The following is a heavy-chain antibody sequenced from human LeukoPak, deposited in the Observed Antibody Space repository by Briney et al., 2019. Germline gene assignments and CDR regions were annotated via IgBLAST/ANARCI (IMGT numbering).Heavy chain of an antibody. D-gene: IGHD5-24*01. J-gene: IGHJ4*02. V-gene: IGHV3-21*01. CDR1: GFTFSSYS. CDR3: ARGAGLQFDALDY. Sequence: PGGPLRLYCAASGFTFSSYSMNWVRQAPGKGLEWVSSISSSSSYIYYADSVKGRFTISRDNAKNSLYLQMNSLRAEDTAVYYCARGAGLQFDALDYWGQGTLVTVSS. CDR2: ISSSSSYI.